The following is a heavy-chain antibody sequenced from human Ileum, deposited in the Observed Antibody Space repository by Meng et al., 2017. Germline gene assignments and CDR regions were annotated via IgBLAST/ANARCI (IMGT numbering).Heavy chain of an antibody. V-gene: IGHV4-34*01. CDR2: INHSGTT. CDR1: GGSFSGYY. CDR3: ARGGGRYGPDFDY. Sequence: QVNIHEWGAGVFNPSELLALPCAVYGGSFSGYYWSCIRPPPGKGLEWIGEINHSGTTNYTPSLKSRVTISVDTSKNQFSLKLSSVTAADTAVYYCARGGGRYGPDFDYWGQGTLVTVSS. D-gene: IGHD3-16*01. J-gene: IGHJ4*02.